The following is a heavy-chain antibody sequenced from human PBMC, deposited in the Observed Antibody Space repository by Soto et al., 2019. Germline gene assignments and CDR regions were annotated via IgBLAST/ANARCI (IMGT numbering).Heavy chain of an antibody. CDR2: VWYDGSNK. V-gene: IGHV3-33*01. D-gene: IGHD3-3*01. J-gene: IGHJ6*02. CDR3: ARDAHYYDFWSGYYVSGANYYYYGMDV. Sequence: GGSLRLSCAASGFTFRSFGMHWVRQAPGKGLEWVAVVWYDGSNKYYADSVKGRFTISRDNSKNTLYLQMNSLRAEDTAVDYCARDAHYYDFWSGYYVSGANYYYYGMDVLGQGATVTVS. CDR1: GFTFRSFG.